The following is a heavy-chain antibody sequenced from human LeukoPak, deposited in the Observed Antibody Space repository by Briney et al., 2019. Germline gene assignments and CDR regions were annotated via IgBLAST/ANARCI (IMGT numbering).Heavy chain of an antibody. V-gene: IGHV4-61*02. D-gene: IGHD4-17*01. J-gene: IGHJ3*02. CDR3: AIHDYGDRDAFDI. Sequence: PSQTLSLTCTVSGGSISSGTYYWSWIRQPAGKGLEWIRRIYSSGSTSYNPSLESRVTISVDTSKNRFSLKLSSVTAADTAVYYCAIHDYGDRDAFDIWGQGTMVTVSS. CDR1: GGSISSGTYY. CDR2: IYSSGST.